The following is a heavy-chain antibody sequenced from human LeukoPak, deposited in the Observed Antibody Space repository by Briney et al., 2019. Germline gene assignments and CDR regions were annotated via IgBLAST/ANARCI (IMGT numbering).Heavy chain of an antibody. J-gene: IGHJ4*02. Sequence: QPGGSLRLSCAASGFTFSTYVMNWFRQAPGKGLEWVSTISVGAEYIFYADSVKGRFTISRDDSNNALYLQMHSLRAEDTALYYCVSGPPFLKYFEYWGQGTLVTVSS. CDR3: VSGPPFLKYFEY. CDR1: GFTFSTYV. CDR2: ISVGAEYI. D-gene: IGHD3-3*01. V-gene: IGHV3-23*01.